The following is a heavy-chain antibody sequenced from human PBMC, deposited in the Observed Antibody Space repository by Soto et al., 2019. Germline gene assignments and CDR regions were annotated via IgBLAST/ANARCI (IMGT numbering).Heavy chain of an antibody. CDR1: GGSIRSYY. CDR2: IFYSGST. D-gene: IGHD3-10*01. V-gene: IGHV4-59*01. CDR3: ATGGGRFNYGMDV. J-gene: IGHJ6*02. Sequence: QVQLQESGPGLVKPSETLSLTCTVSGGSIRSYYWSWIRQPPGKRLEWIGYIFYSGSTNYTPSLKSRVNISVDTSKNQLSLKLNSVTAADTAVYYCATGGGRFNYGMDVWGQGTSVTVSS.